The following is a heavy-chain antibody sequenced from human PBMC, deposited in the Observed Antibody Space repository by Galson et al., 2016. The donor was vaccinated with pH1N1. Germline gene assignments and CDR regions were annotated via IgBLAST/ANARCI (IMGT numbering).Heavy chain of an antibody. Sequence: SSGYYWDRIRQPPGKGLEWLGNIHSSGSSYYNPSLKSRVSISVDTSKNQFTLKLSSVTAADTAMYYCAKVSFSGASDFYDHWGRGILVIVSS. V-gene: IGHV4-38-2*01. J-gene: IGHJ4*02. CDR1: SSGYY. CDR3: AKVSFSGASDFYDH. CDR2: IHSSGSS. D-gene: IGHD3-10*01.